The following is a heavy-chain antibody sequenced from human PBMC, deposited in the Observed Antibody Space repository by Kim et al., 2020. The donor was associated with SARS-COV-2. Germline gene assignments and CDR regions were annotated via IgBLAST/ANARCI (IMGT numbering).Heavy chain of an antibody. Sequence: AASVTGRFTISRDNSKNTLYLQMNSLRAEDTAVYYCATGKYYYDSSGYSHWGQGTLVTVSS. V-gene: IGHV3-23*01. J-gene: IGHJ4*02. CDR3: ATGKYYYDSSGYSH. D-gene: IGHD3-22*01.